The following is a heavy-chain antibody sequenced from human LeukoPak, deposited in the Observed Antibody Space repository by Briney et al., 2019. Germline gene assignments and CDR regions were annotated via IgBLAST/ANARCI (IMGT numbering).Heavy chain of an antibody. CDR3: ARGYYYRT. CDR1: GGSVGSDNSY. CDR2: IYADGSS. J-gene: IGHJ4*02. D-gene: IGHD3-10*01. V-gene: IGHV4-61*02. Sequence: SETLSLTCTVSGGSVGSDNSYWNWIRQPAGKGLEWLGRIYADGSSTYNPSLKSRVTILVDTSKNQFSLRLSSMSAADTAVYYCARGYYYRTWGQGTLVTVSS.